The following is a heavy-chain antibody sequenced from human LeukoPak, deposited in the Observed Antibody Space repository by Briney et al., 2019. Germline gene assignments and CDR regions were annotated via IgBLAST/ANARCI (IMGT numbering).Heavy chain of an antibody. Sequence: SETLSLTCTVSGGPISSYYWSWIRQPPGKRLEWIGYTHYSGSTDKNPSLWSRVTMSVDTSKNQISLKLSSVTAADTAVYYCGRRTFYDTLTGYKYWYFDLWGRGTLVAVSS. CDR3: GRRTFYDTLTGYKYWYFDL. V-gene: IGHV4-59*01. J-gene: IGHJ2*01. CDR1: GGPISSYY. CDR2: THYSGST. D-gene: IGHD3-9*01.